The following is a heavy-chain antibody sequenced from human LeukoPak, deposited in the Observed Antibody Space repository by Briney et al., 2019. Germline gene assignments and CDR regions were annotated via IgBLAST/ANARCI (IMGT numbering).Heavy chain of an antibody. CDR2: IIPIFGTA. CDR1: GGTFSSYA. V-gene: IGHV1-69*13. Sequence: ASVKGSCKASGGTFSSYAISWVRQAPGQGLEWMGGIIPIFGTANYAQKFQGRVTITADESTSTAYMELSRLRSEDTAVYYCARAYYDSSGYFHEKYYFDYWGQGTLVTVSS. CDR3: ARAYYDSSGYFHEKYYFDY. J-gene: IGHJ4*02. D-gene: IGHD3-22*01.